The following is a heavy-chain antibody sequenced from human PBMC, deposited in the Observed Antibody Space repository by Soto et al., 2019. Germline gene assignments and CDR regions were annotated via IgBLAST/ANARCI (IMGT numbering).Heavy chain of an antibody. J-gene: IGHJ3*02. Sequence: PGESLKISCNGSGYSFTIYWIGWVRQMPGKGLEWMGIIYPGDSDTRYSPSFQGQVTISADKSISTAYLQWSSLKASDTAMYYCARREAARLSAFDIWGQGTMVTVSS. V-gene: IGHV5-51*01. CDR3: ARREAARLSAFDI. D-gene: IGHD6-6*01. CDR2: IYPGDSDT. CDR1: GYSFTIYW.